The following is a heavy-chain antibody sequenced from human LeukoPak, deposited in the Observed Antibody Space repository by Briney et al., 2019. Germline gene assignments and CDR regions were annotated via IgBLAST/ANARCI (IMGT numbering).Heavy chain of an antibody. CDR3: AKIGSGGSRDAFDI. CDR1: GFTFSSYG. J-gene: IGHJ3*02. CDR2: ISYDGSNK. D-gene: IGHD2-15*01. V-gene: IGHV3-30*18. Sequence: GGSLRLSCAASGFTFSSYGMHWVRQAPGKGLEWVAVISYDGSNKYYADSVKGRFTISRDNSKNTLYLQMNSLRAEDTAVYYCAKIGSGGSRDAFDIWGQGTMVTVSS.